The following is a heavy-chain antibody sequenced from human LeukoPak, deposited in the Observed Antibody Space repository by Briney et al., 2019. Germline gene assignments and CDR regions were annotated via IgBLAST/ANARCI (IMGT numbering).Heavy chain of an antibody. CDR1: GFTFSTYA. CDR3: ARDGYNLDTFDI. V-gene: IGHV3-23*01. Sequence: PGGSLRLSCAASGFTFSTYAMTWVRQAPGKGLEWVSRISGSGGSTYYADADSVKGRLTISRDNAKNTLYLQMNSLRAEDTAIYYCARDGYNLDTFDIWGQGTVVTVSS. D-gene: IGHD5-24*01. J-gene: IGHJ3*02. CDR2: ISGSGGST.